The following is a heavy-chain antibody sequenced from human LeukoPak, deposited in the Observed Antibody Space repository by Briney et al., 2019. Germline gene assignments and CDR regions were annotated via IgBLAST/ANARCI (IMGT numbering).Heavy chain of an antibody. CDR2: IRSKAYGGTT. J-gene: IGHJ4*02. CDR1: GFTFGDSA. V-gene: IGHV3-49*04. Sequence: GRSLRLSCTASGFTFGDSAMSWVRQAPRKGLEWVGFIRSKAYGGTTEYAASVKGRFTISRDDSKSIAYLQMNSLKTEDTAVYYCTRYGGNSFSYWGQGTLVTVSS. D-gene: IGHD4-23*01. CDR3: TRYGGNSFSY.